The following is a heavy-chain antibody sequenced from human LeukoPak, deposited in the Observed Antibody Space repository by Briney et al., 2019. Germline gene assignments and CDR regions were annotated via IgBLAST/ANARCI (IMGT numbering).Heavy chain of an antibody. CDR3: ARRMRLQFRGLYYYYGMDV. V-gene: IGHV3-48*03. Sequence: QPGGSLRLSCAASGFTFSSYEMNWVRQAPGKGREWVSYISSSGSTIYYADSVKGRFTISRDNAKNSLYLQMNSLRAEDTAVYYCARRMRLQFRGLYYYYGMDVWGQGTTVTVSS. J-gene: IGHJ6*02. CDR1: GFTFSSYE. CDR2: ISSSGSTI. D-gene: IGHD5-24*01.